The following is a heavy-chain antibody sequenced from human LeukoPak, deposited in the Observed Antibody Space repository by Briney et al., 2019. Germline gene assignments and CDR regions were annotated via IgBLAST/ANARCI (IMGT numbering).Heavy chain of an antibody. CDR1: GFTFSSYW. V-gene: IGHV3-7*01. Sequence: PGGSVRLSCAASGFTFSSYWMSWVRQAPGKGLEWVANIKQDGSEKYHVDSVKGRFTISRDNAKNSLYLQMNSLRAEDTAVYYCARVTYYYNSSGYYFEYFDYWGKGTLVTVSS. CDR3: ARVTYYYNSSGYYFEYFDY. D-gene: IGHD3-22*01. J-gene: IGHJ4*02. CDR2: IKQDGSEK.